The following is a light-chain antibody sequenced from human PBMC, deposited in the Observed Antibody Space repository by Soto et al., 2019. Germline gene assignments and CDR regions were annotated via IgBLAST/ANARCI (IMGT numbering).Light chain of an antibody. Sequence: VLTLSTGTLSLTQWERATLSCRASQSVSSSYLAWYQQKPGQAPRLLIYGTSSRATGIPDRFSGSGSGTDFTLTISRLEPEDFAVYYCQQYGSSPWTFGQGTKVDIK. V-gene: IGKV3-20*01. CDR1: QSVSSSY. J-gene: IGKJ1*01. CDR3: QQYGSSPWT. CDR2: GTS.